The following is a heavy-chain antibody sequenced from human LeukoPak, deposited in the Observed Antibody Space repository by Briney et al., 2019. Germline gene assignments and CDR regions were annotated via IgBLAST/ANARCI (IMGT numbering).Heavy chain of an antibody. D-gene: IGHD3-16*01. Sequence: PSETLSLTYTVSNYSISSGYYWSWIRQPPGKGLEWIGEINHSGSTNYNPSLKSRVTISVDTSKNQFSLKLSSVTAADTAVYYCARLLGSPLYYFDYWGQGTLVTVSS. CDR1: NYSISSGYY. CDR3: ARLLGSPLYYFDY. J-gene: IGHJ4*02. V-gene: IGHV4-38-2*02. CDR2: INHSGST.